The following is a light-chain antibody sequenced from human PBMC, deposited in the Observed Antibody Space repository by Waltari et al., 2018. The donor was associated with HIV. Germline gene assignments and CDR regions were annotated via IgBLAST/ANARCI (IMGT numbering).Light chain of an antibody. CDR1: QNVLSTSSKKNF. Sequence: IVLTQSPDSLDVSLGERATITCKSSQNVLSTSSKKNFLAWYQQKPGQSPKLLIYWASNRQSGVPDRFSGSGSGRDFSLTISSLQAEDVAVYFCQQYYYIPYTFGQGTKLEIK. CDR3: QQYYYIPYT. J-gene: IGKJ2*01. CDR2: WAS. V-gene: IGKV4-1*01.